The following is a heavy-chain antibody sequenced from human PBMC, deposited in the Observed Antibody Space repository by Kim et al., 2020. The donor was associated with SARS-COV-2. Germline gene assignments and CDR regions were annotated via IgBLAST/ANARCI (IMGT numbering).Heavy chain of an antibody. CDR1: GFTFSVSW. D-gene: IGHD2-15*01. J-gene: IGHJ4*02. CDR3: VRVNGFGGNPWADY. Sequence: GGSLRLSCAASGFTFSVSWMHWVRQAPGKGLEWVSRINNDGSSTIYADSVKGRFTISRDNAKNTVYLQMSNLRAEDTAVYYCVRVNGFGGNPWADYWGQGTLVTVSS. CDR2: INNDGSST. V-gene: IGHV3-74*01.